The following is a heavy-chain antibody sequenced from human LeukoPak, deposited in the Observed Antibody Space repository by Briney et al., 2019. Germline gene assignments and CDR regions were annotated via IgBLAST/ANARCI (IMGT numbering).Heavy chain of an antibody. V-gene: IGHV3-21*01. Sequence: GGSLRLSCAASGFTFSSYSMNWVRQAPGKGLEWVSSISSSSSYIYYADPVKGRFTISRDNAKNSLYLQMNSLRAEDTAVYYCARDQKSTLSSGYALDYWGQGTLVTVSS. CDR3: ARDQKSTLSSGYALDY. CDR2: ISSSSSYI. J-gene: IGHJ4*02. CDR1: GFTFSSYS. D-gene: IGHD3-22*01.